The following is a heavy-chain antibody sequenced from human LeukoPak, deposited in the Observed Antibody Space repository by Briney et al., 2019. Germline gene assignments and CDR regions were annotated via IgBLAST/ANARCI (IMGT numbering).Heavy chain of an antibody. Sequence: PGGSLRLSCAASGFTFSRYPMHWVRQAPGKGLEWVAVISYDGSNKYYADSVKGRFTISRDNSKNTLYLQMNSLRAEDTAVYYCARETPDDYYDSSGYYIDYWGQGTLVTVSS. D-gene: IGHD3-22*01. CDR3: ARETPDDYYDSSGYYIDY. CDR1: GFTFSRYP. V-gene: IGHV3-30-3*01. J-gene: IGHJ4*02. CDR2: ISYDGSNK.